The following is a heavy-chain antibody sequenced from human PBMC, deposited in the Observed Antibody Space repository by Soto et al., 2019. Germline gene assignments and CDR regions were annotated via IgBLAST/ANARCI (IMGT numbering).Heavy chain of an antibody. CDR3: AKDIVHTVTSNWYFDL. CDR1: GFTFDDYA. Sequence: GGSLRLSCAASGFTFDDYAMHWVRQAPGKGLEWVSGISWNSGSIGYADSVKGRFTISRDNAKNSLYLQMNSLRAEDTALYYCAKDIVHTVTSNWYFDLWGRGTLVTVSS. CDR2: ISWNSGSI. V-gene: IGHV3-9*01. J-gene: IGHJ2*01. D-gene: IGHD4-17*01.